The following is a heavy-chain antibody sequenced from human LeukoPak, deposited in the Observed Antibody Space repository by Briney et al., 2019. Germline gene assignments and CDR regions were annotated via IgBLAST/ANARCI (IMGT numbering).Heavy chain of an antibody. V-gene: IGHV4-30-2*01. J-gene: IGHJ2*01. CDR1: GGSISSGGYS. CDR2: IYHSGST. Sequence: SETLSLTCAVSGGSISSGGYSWSWIRQLPGKGLEWIGYIYHSGSTYYNPSLKSRVTISVDRSKNQFSLKLSSVTAADTAVYYCARARYFDLWGRGTLVTVSS. CDR3: ARARYFDL.